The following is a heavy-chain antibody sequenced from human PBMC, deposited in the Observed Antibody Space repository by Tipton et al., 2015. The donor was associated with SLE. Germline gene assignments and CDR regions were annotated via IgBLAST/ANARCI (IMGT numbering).Heavy chain of an antibody. J-gene: IGHJ4*02. CDR2: INPGSGTT. CDR3: ARGRRAAAGQYSDY. V-gene: IGHV1-46*01. D-gene: IGHD6-13*01. Sequence: QSGPEVKKPGASVKVSCKASGYTFTSYYTHWVRQAPGQGLEWMGIINPGSGTTTYAQKFQGRVTMTRDTSTTTVYVELSSLRSEDTAIYYCARGRRAAAGQYSDYWGQRTLVTVSS. CDR1: GYTFTSYY.